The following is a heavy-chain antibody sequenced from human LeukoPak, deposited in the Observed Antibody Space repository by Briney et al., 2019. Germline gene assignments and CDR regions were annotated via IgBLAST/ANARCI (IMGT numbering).Heavy chain of an antibody. CDR3: ARDSSPYYFDY. J-gene: IGHJ4*02. CDR2: INHSGST. D-gene: IGHD6-6*01. CDR1: GGSFSGYY. Sequence: KPSETLSLTCAVYGGSFSGYYWSWIRQPPGKGLEWIGEINHSGSTNYNPSLKSRVTISVDTSKNQFSLKLNSVTAADTAVYYCARDSSPYYFDYWGQGTLVTVSS. V-gene: IGHV4-34*01.